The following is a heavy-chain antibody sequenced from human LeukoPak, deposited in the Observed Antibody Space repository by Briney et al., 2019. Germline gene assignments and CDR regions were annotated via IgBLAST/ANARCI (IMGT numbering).Heavy chain of an antibody. D-gene: IGHD3-16*01. J-gene: IGHJ5*02. CDR1: GFNATSNY. Sequence: PGGSLRLSCAAFGFNATSNYMSWVRQAPGKGLEWVSVIYTGGTTYYADSVKGRFTMSRHNSKNTLFLQMDSLRAEDTAVYYCARGGFYTDWFDPWGQGTLVTVSS. CDR3: ARGGFYTDWFDP. V-gene: IGHV3-53*04. CDR2: IYTGGTT.